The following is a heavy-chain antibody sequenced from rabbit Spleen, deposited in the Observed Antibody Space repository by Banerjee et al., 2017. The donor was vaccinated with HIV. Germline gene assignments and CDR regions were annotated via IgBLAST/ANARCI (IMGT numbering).Heavy chain of an antibody. D-gene: IGHD6-1*01. CDR2: IDSGSSGFT. Sequence: QEQLVESGGGLVQPEGSLTLTCKASGLDFSSSYYICWVRQAPGKGLEWIACIDSGSSGFTYFATWAKGRFTCSKTSSTTVTLQVTSLTAADTATYFCARAYSNDFYYDLWGQGTLVTVS. J-gene: IGHJ3*01. CDR1: GLDFSSSYY. V-gene: IGHV1S45*01. CDR3: ARAYSNDFYYDL.